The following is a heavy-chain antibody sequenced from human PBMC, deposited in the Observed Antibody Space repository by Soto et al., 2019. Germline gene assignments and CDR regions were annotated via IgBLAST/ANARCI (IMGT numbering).Heavy chain of an antibody. CDR3: ASTAHSSGWYSGGFDY. CDR1: GGSISSYY. J-gene: IGHJ4*02. CDR2: IYYSGST. D-gene: IGHD6-19*01. Sequence: PSETLSLTCTVSGGSISSYYWSWTRQPPGKGLEWIGYIYYSGSTNYNPSLKSRVTISVDTSKNQFSLKLSSVTAADTAVYYCASTAHSSGWYSGGFDYWGQGTLVTVSS. V-gene: IGHV4-59*01.